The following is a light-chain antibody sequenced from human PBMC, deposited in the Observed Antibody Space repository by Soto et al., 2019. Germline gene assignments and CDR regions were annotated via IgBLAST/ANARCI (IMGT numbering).Light chain of an antibody. CDR3: QQDGTSSWT. J-gene: IGKJ1*01. CDR2: GAS. CDR1: QSVSSSY. V-gene: IGKV3-20*01. Sequence: EIVLTQSPGTLSLSPGEGATLSCRASQSVSSSYLAWYQQKPGQAPRLLIYGASSRATGIPDRFSGSGSGTDFTLTISRLEPEDFAVYYCQQDGTSSWTFGQGTKVDIK.